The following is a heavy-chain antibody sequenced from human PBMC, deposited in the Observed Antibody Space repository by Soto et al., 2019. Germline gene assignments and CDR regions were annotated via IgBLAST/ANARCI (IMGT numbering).Heavy chain of an antibody. V-gene: IGHV1-2*04. D-gene: IGHD6-19*01. Sequence: QVQLVQSGAEVKKPGASVKVSCKASGYTFTDYYMHWVRQAPGQGLEWMGWINPNSGGTNYAQKFQGWVTMTRDTSISTAYMELSRLRSDDTAVYYCARVHGDSGWTDFDYWGQGTLVTVSS. CDR2: INPNSGGT. CDR1: GYTFTDYY. CDR3: ARVHGDSGWTDFDY. J-gene: IGHJ4*02.